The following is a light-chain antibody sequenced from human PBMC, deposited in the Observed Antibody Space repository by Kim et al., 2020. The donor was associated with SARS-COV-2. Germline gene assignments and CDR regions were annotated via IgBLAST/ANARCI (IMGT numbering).Light chain of an antibody. Sequence: SSELTQDPAVSVALGQTVRLTCQGDSLRNYYATWYQQRPGQAPVLVLYGIYNRPSGIPDRFSGSASGNTASLTITGAQAEDEADYYCNSRDSSGDHVVFG. CDR3: NSRDSSGDHVV. V-gene: IGLV3-19*01. J-gene: IGLJ3*02. CDR1: SLRNYY. CDR2: GIY.